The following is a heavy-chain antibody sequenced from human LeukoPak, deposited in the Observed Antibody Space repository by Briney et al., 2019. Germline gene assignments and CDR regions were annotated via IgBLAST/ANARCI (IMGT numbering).Heavy chain of an antibody. D-gene: IGHD3-16*01. CDR1: GGSFSGYY. Sequence: PSETLSLTCAVYGGSFSGYYWSWIRQPPGKGLEWIGEINHSGSTNYNPSLKSRVTISVDTSKNQFSLKLSSVTAADTAVYYCARGGGARLHYFDYWGQGTLVTVSS. V-gene: IGHV4-34*01. CDR3: ARGGGARLHYFDY. CDR2: INHSGST. J-gene: IGHJ4*02.